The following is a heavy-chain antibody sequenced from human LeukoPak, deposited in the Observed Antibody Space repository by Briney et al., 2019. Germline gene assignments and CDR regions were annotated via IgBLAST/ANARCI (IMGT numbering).Heavy chain of an antibody. CDR2: IYYSGST. CDR1: GGSISSSSYY. J-gene: IGHJ4*02. V-gene: IGHV4-39*01. D-gene: IGHD1-26*01. Sequence: SETLSLTCTVSGGSISSSSYYWGWIRQPPGKGLEWIGSIYYSGSTYYNPSLKSRVTISVDTSKNQFSLKLSSVTAADTAEYYCARRSSGATRYYFDYWGQGTLVTVSS. CDR3: ARRSSGATRYYFDY.